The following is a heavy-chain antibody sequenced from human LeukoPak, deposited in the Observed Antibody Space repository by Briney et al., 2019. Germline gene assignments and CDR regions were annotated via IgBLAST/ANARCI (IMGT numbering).Heavy chain of an antibody. V-gene: IGHV3-23*01. CDR2: ISGSGGST. D-gene: IGHD3-16*01. CDR1: GFTFSSYA. J-gene: IGHJ4*02. CDR3: AKNPLPDYDYVWGSFFGGEPQYYFDY. Sequence: PGGSLRLSCAASGFTFSSYAMSWVRQAPGKGLEWVSAISGSGGSTYYADSVKGRFTISRDNSKNTLYLQMNSLRAEDTAVYYCAKNPLPDYDYVWGSFFGGEPQYYFDYWGQGTLVTVSS.